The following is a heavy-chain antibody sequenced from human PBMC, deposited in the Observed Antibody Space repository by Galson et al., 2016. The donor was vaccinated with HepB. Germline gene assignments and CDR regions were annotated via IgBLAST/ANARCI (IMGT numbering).Heavy chain of an antibody. CDR2: TYYRSKWYN. D-gene: IGHD5-18*01. CDR1: GDSVSSNSVA. CDR3: ARDRNFKLTWIQLRKRGTGDGFVY. V-gene: IGHV6-1*01. Sequence: CAISGDSVSSNSVAWNWIRQSPSRGLEWLGRTYYRSKWYNDYAVSVKSRITINPDTSKNQFSLQLNSVTPEDTALYYCARDRNFKLTWIQLRKRGTGDGFVYWGQGTLGTVSS. J-gene: IGHJ4*02.